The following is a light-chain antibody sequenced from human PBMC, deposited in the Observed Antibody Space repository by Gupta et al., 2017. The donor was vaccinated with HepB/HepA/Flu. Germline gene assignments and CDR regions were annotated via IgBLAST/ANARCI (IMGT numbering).Light chain of an antibody. Sequence: TGLTQSPVTLSLSPGERATLSCRASRSLGTLLAWYQQKPGLAPRLLIYDASNRDTGIPGRFSGSGSGTDFTLTISSLEPEDFAVYYCQHRSSPKWTFGQGTKVEI. CDR1: RSLGTL. CDR2: DAS. V-gene: IGKV3-11*01. CDR3: QHRSSPKWT. J-gene: IGKJ1*01.